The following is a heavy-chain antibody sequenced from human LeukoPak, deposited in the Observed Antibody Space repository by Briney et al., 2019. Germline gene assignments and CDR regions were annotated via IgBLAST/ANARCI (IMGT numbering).Heavy chain of an antibody. CDR2: IYHSGST. CDR3: ARVVQAARPFDY. V-gene: IGHV4-30-2*01. Sequence: SQTLSLTCTVSGGSISSGGYYWSWIRQPPGKGLEWIGYIYHSGSTYYNPSLKSRVTISVDRSKNQFSLKLSSVTAADTAVYYCARVVQAARPFDYWGQGTLVTVSS. J-gene: IGHJ4*02. CDR1: GGSISSGGYY. D-gene: IGHD6-6*01.